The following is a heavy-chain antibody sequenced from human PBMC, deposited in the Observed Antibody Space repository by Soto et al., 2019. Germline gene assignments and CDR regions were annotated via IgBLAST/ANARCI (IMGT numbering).Heavy chain of an antibody. D-gene: IGHD3-10*01. CDR2: MNPNSGNT. CDR1: GYTFTSYD. V-gene: IGHV1-8*01. CDR3: ARAPVYGSSNNWFEP. Sequence: ASVKVSCKTSGYTFTSYDINWVRQATGQGLEWMGRMNPNSGNTDYARKFQGRVTMTRDTSISTAYMELSSLTSEDTAVYYCARAPVYGSSNNWFEPWGQGTQVTVYS. J-gene: IGHJ5*02.